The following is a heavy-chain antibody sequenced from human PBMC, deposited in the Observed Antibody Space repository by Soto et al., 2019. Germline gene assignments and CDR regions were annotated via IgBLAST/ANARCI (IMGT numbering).Heavy chain of an antibody. D-gene: IGHD5-18*01. CDR2: ITRDGSST. V-gene: IGHV3-74*01. CDR3: ARGANGYYYFDY. Sequence: EVQLVESGGGLVQPGGSLRLSCAASGFSLSDYWMHWVRQAPGEGLVWLSRITRDGSSTNYADSVKGRFTISRDNAKITLYLQVNSLRGEDTAVYYCARGANGYYYFDYWGQGTLVTVSS. J-gene: IGHJ4*02. CDR1: GFSLSDYW.